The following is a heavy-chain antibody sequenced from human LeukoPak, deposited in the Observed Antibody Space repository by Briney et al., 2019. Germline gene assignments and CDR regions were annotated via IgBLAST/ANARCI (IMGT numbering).Heavy chain of an antibody. CDR3: ARSRGVSDY. J-gene: IGHJ4*02. Sequence: GGSLRLSCAASGFTFGSYSMNWVRQAPGKGLEWVSYVSTSSSTIYYADSVKGRFTISRDSAKNSLYLQMSSLRDDDTAVYFCARSRGVSDYWGQGTLVTVSS. V-gene: IGHV3-48*02. CDR2: VSTSSSTI. D-gene: IGHD3-10*01. CDR1: GFTFGSYS.